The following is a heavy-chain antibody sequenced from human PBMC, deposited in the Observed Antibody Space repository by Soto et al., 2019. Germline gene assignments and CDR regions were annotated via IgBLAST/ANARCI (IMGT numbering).Heavy chain of an antibody. J-gene: IGHJ3*02. CDR1: GFTFSSYD. V-gene: IGHV3-13*01. Sequence: PGGSLRLSCAASGFTFSSYDMHWVRQATGKGLEWVSAICTAGDTYYPGSVKGRFTISRENAKNSLYLQMNSLRAGDTAVYYCARDRAGAFDIWGQGTMVTVSS. CDR2: ICTAGDT. CDR3: ARDRAGAFDI.